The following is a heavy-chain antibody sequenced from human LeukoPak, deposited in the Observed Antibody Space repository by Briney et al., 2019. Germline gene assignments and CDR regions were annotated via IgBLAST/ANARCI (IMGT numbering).Heavy chain of an antibody. CDR3: VSFYETY. D-gene: IGHD2/OR15-2a*01. V-gene: IGHV3-74*01. Sequence: GGSLRLSCAASGNYWMHWVRQAPGKGLVWVSHINSDGSWTSYADSVKGRFTISKDNAKNTVYLQMNSPRAEDTAVYYCVSFYETYWGRGTLVTVSS. J-gene: IGHJ4*02. CDR2: INSDGSWT. CDR1: GNYW.